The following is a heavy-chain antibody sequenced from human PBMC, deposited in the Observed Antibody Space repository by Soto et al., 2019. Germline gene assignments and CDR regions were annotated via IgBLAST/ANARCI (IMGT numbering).Heavy chain of an antibody. V-gene: IGHV1-18*01. J-gene: IGHJ5*02. CDR1: GYTFTNYG. Sequence: QVQLMQSGAEVKKPGASVKVSCKASGYTFTNYGISWVRQAPGQGLEWMGWINGYNGYTNYAQKFQGRVTMATDTSTNTAYMELRSLRSDDTAIYYCARDGDEEATFDTWGQGTLVTVSS. CDR2: INGYNGYT. D-gene: IGHD3-10*01. CDR3: ARDGDEEATFDT.